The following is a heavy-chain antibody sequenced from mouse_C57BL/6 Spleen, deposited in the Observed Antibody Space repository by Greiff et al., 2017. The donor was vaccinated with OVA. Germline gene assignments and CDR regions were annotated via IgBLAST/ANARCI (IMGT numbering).Heavy chain of an antibody. CDR3: ARLIYYDYENY. D-gene: IGHD2-4*01. Sequence: VQLKQSGPVLVKPGASVKMSCKASGYTFTDYYMNWVKQSHGKSLEWIGVINPYNGGTSYNQKFKGKATLTVDKSSSTAYMELNSLTSEDSAVYYCARLIYYDYENYWGQGTTLTVSS. V-gene: IGHV1-19*01. CDR2: INPYNGGT. J-gene: IGHJ2*01. CDR1: GYTFTDYY.